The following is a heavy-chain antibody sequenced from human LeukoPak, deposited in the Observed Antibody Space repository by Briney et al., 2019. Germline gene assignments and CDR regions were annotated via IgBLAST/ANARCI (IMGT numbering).Heavy chain of an antibody. CDR2: ISSSSSYI. J-gene: IGHJ5*02. V-gene: IGHV3-21*01. D-gene: IGHD3-22*01. CDR1: GFTFSSYS. Sequence: GGSLRLSCAASGFTFSSYSMNWVRQAPGKGLEWVSSISSSSSYIYYADSVKGRFTISRDNAKNSLYLQMNSLRAGDTAVYYCARGRDNYYDTWGQGTLVTVSS. CDR3: ARGRDNYYDT.